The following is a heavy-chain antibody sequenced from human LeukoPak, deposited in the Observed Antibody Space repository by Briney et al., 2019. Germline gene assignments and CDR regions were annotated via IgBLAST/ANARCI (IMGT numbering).Heavy chain of an antibody. V-gene: IGHV1-24*01. Sequence: AASVKVSCKVSGYTLTELSMHWVRQAPGKGLEWMGGFDPEDGETIYAQKFQGRVTMTEDTSTDTAYMELSSLRSEDTAVYYCATDRGYRHLPPGQFDYWGQGTLVTVSS. D-gene: IGHD5-18*01. CDR2: FDPEDGET. CDR3: ATDRGYRHLPPGQFDY. CDR1: GYTLTELS. J-gene: IGHJ4*02.